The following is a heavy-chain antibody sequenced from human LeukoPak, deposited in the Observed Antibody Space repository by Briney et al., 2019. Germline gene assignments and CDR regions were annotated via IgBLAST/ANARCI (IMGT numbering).Heavy chain of an antibody. D-gene: IGHD4-23*01. CDR2: ISWNSGSI. V-gene: IGHV3-9*03. CDR3: VKSSSHYGGAFDY. Sequence: PGRSLRPSCAASGFTFDDYAMHWVRQAPGKGLEWVSGISWNSGSIGYADSVKGRFTISRDNAKNPLYLQMNSLRAEDMALYYCVKSSSHYGGAFDYWGQGTLVTVSS. J-gene: IGHJ4*02. CDR1: GFTFDDYA.